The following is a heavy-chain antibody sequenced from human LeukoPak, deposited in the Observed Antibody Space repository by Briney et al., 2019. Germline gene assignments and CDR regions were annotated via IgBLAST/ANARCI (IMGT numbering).Heavy chain of an antibody. CDR1: GGSFSAYN. CDR3: ARSGQTTVAYLD. CDR2: INRSGST. J-gene: IGHJ4*02. Sequence: SETLSLTCAVNGGSFSAYNWSWIRQPPGKGLEWIGEINRSGSTNYNSSLKSRVAISVDTSKTQFSLKLTSLTAADTAVYYCARSGQTTVAYLDWGQGSLVTVSS. D-gene: IGHD4-11*01. V-gene: IGHV4-34*01.